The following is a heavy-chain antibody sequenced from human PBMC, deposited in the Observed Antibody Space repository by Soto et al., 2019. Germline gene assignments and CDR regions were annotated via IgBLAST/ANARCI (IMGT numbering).Heavy chain of an antibody. CDR2: IDWDDDK. CDR3: ARILTVTTNGNAFDI. V-gene: IGHV2-70*11. D-gene: IGHD4-17*01. CDR1: GGSISSSSYY. J-gene: IGHJ3*02. Sequence: TLSLTCTVSGGSISSSSYYWGWIRQPPGKALEWLARIDWDDDKYYSTSLKTRLTISKGTSKNQVVLTMTNMDPVDTATYYCARILTVTTNGNAFDIWGQGTMVTVSS.